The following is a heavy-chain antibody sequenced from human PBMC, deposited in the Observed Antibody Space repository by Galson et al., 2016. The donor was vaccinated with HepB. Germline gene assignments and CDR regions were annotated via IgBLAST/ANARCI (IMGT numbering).Heavy chain of an antibody. CDR1: GFTFKTYA. CDR2: IDDNGANI. CDR3: VRDCDY. J-gene: IGHJ4*02. V-gene: IGHV3-23*01. Sequence: SLRLSCAASGFTFKTYAMSWVRQAPGKGLEWVSVIDDNGANIYYADSVKGRFTISRDNSDNTLSLQMNRVRAEDTARYYCVRDCDYWGRGTQVTVSS.